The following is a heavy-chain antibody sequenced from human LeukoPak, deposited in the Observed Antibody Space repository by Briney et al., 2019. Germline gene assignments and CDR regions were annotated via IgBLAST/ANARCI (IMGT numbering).Heavy chain of an antibody. D-gene: IGHD6-13*01. J-gene: IGHJ2*01. CDR1: GFTLSSYG. V-gene: IGHV3-30*18. CDR3: AKRIAGSATGVWWYLDL. CDR2: ISNDGSNK. Sequence: GGSLRLSCAASGFTLSSYGMHWVRQAPGKGLEWVAIISNDGSNKHYADSVKGRFTVSRDNSENTLYLQMNSLRAEDTAMYYCAKRIAGSATGVWWYLDLWGRGTLVTVSS.